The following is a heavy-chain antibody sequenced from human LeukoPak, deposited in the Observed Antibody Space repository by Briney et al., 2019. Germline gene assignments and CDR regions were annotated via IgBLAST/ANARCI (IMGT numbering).Heavy chain of an antibody. CDR3: AKEGGLRSSWSFDF. Sequence: GGSLRLSCAASGFTVSSSYGMSWVRQAPGKGLEWVSGISGSGGSTYYADSAKGRFTISRDNSKNTLYLRMNSLRVEDTAVYYCAKEGGLRSSWSFDFWGQGILVIVSS. V-gene: IGHV3-23*01. D-gene: IGHD6-13*01. CDR2: ISGSGGST. J-gene: IGHJ4*02. CDR1: GFTVSSSYG.